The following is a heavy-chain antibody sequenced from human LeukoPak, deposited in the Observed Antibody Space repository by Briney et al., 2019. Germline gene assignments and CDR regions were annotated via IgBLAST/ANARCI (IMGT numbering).Heavy chain of an antibody. Sequence: SETLSLTCTVSGGSISSSSYYWGWIRQPPGKGLEWIGSIYYSGSTYYNPSLKSRVTISVDTSKNQFSLKLSSVTAADTAVYYCARRLNYYDGSGYYYYVDVWGKGTTVTVSS. CDR2: IYYSGST. CDR1: GGSISSSSYY. V-gene: IGHV4-39*01. D-gene: IGHD3-10*01. CDR3: ARRLNYYDGSGYYYYVDV. J-gene: IGHJ6*03.